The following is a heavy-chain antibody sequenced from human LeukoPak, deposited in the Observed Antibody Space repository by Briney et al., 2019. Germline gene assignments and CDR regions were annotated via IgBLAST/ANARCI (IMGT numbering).Heavy chain of an antibody. CDR1: GFTFSDYY. D-gene: IGHD1-26*01. CDR3: ARGLVGARWYYFDY. J-gene: IGHJ4*02. Sequence: GGSLRLCCAASGFTFSDYYMSWIRQATGKGLEWVSYISSSGSTIYYADSVKGRFTISRDNAKNSLYLQMNSLRAEDTAVYYCARGLVGARWYYFDYWGQGTLVTVSS. V-gene: IGHV3-11*01. CDR2: ISSSGSTI.